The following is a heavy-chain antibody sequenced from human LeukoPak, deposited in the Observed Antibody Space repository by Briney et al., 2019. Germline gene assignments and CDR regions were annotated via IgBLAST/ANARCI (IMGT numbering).Heavy chain of an antibody. CDR3: VKDVGATPPENFWYLDV. V-gene: IGHV3-30*02. CDR2: IRYDGSNK. D-gene: IGHD1-26*01. J-gene: IGHJ6*03. CDR1: GFTFSTYG. Sequence: GGSLRLSCAASGFTFSTYGMHWVRQAPGKGLEWVAFIRYDGSNKYYADSVKGRFTISRDSSKNPLYLQMNSLRAEDTAVYYCVKDVGATPPENFWYLDVWGKGTTVTVSS.